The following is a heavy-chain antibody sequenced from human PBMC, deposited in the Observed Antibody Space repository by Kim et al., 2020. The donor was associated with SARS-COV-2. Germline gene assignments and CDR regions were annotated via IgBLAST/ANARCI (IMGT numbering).Heavy chain of an antibody. CDR1: GYTFNSYD. CDR3: ARGERLDS. J-gene: IGHJ4*02. Sequence: ASVKVSCTASGYTFNSYDINWVRQAAGQGLEWMGWMDPKRGSTGYAQKFQGRVTMSRDTSTNTAYMELNSLRVEDPAVYYCARGERLDSWGQGTLVTVSS. D-gene: IGHD1-26*01. V-gene: IGHV1-8*02. CDR2: MDPKRGST.